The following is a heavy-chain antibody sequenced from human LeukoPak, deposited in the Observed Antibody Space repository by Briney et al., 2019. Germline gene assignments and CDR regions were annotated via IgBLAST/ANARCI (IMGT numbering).Heavy chain of an antibody. J-gene: IGHJ6*03. D-gene: IGHD2-2*01. CDR2: INHSGST. Sequence: SETLSLTCAVYGGSFSGYYWSWIRQPPGEGLEWIGEINHSGSTNYNPSLKSRVTISVDTSKNQFSLKLSSVTAADTAVYYCASSSIYYYYYMDVWGKGTTVTVSS. CDR3: ASSSIYYYYYMDV. V-gene: IGHV4-34*01. CDR1: GGSFSGYY.